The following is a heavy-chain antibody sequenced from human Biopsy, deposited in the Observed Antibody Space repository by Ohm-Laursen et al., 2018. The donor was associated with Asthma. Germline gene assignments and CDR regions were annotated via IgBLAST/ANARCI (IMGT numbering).Heavy chain of an antibody. Sequence: TLSLTCAVSGGSMTPTSHYWDWIRQAPGKGLEWIGYISYGGKTSYNPSLKNRVTISRDTSKNQFSLRLTSVTAADTAVYFCARRITIFGVVQKDHGMDAWGQGSTVIVSS. CDR3: ARRITIFGVVQKDHGMDA. D-gene: IGHD3-3*01. J-gene: IGHJ6*02. CDR2: ISYGGKT. CDR1: GGSMTPTSHY. V-gene: IGHV4-39*01.